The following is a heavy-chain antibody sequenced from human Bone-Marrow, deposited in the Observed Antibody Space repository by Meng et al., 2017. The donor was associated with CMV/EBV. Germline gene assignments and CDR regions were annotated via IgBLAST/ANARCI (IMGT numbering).Heavy chain of an antibody. CDR3: AKDPIKGCTSCYGMDV. CDR2: IYSGGST. Sequence: GGSLRLSCAASGFTVSSNYMSWVRQAPGKGLEWVSVIYSGGSTYYADSVKGRFTISRDNSKNTLYLQMNSLRAEDTAVYYCAKDPIKGCTSCYGMDVWGQGTTVTVSS. J-gene: IGHJ6*02. CDR1: GFTVSSNY. D-gene: IGHD2-2*01. V-gene: IGHV3-53*01.